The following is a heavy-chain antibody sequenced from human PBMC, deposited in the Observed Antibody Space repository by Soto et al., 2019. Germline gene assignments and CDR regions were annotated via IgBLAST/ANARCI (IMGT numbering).Heavy chain of an antibody. CDR1: GFTFSGSD. CDR3: ARRGPGTYFDY. V-gene: IGHV3-73*01. Sequence: PGGSLRLSCAASGFTFSGSDMHWVRQASGKGLEWVGHIRSKANNYATAYAASVKGRFTISRDDSKNTAYLQMNSLRAEDTAVYYCARRGPGTYFDYWGQGTLVTVSS. D-gene: IGHD6-13*01. CDR2: IRSKANNYAT. J-gene: IGHJ4*02.